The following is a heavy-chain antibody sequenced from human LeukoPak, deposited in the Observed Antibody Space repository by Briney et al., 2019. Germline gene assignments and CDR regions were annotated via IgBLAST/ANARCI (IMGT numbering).Heavy chain of an antibody. V-gene: IGHV5-10-1*01. Sequence: GESLKISCKGSGYSFTSYWINWLRQMPGKGLEWMGRIDPSDSYTNYSPSFQGHVTISADKSISTAYLQWSSLKASDTAMYYCAVGRYQLLSYWGQGTLVTVSS. CDR3: AVGRYQLLSY. CDR1: GYSFTSYW. D-gene: IGHD2-2*01. J-gene: IGHJ4*02. CDR2: IDPSDSYT.